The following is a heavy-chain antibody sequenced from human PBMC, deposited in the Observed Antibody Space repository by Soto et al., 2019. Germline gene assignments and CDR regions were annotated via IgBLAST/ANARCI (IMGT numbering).Heavy chain of an antibody. J-gene: IGHJ5*02. V-gene: IGHV4-59*08. CDR1: GGSIRSYC. D-gene: IGHD2-15*01. CDR3: AGMGYCSGGSCYGWFDP. Sequence: SETLSLTCTVSGGSIRSYCWTWIRQPPGEGLEWIGCICNSGTTNYNPSLKSRVTISVDTSKNQFSLKLSSVTAADTAVYYFAGMGYCSGGSCYGWFDPWGQGTLVTVSS. CDR2: ICNSGTT.